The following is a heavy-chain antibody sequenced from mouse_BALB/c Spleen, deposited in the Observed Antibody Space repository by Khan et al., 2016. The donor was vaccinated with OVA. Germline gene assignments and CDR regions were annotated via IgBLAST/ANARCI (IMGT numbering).Heavy chain of an antibody. J-gene: IGHJ4*01. Sequence: DLVKPGASVRLSCKASGYTFTSYWINWIKQRPGQGLEWIGHIAPGSSSSYYNQMFKGKATLTVDTSSNTAYIQLSSVSSEDTAVYFCAISNYYGNTLYAMDYWGQGTSVTVSS. D-gene: IGHD1-1*01. CDR1: GYTFTSYW. V-gene: IGHV1S41*01. CDR2: IAPGSSSS. CDR3: AISNYYGNTLYAMDY.